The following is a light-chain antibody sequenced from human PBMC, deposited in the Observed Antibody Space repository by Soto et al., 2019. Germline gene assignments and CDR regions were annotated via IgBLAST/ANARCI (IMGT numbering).Light chain of an antibody. Sequence: IQLTQSPSSLSASVGDRVTISCRASQDISTHLAWFAQKPGRAPQLLIYAASTLHSGVPSRFSGSGSGTDFTLTISSLQPEDFATYYCPHLNTYPITFGPGTQLESK. J-gene: IGKJ5*01. CDR3: PHLNTYPIT. V-gene: IGKV1-9*01. CDR1: QDISTH. CDR2: AAS.